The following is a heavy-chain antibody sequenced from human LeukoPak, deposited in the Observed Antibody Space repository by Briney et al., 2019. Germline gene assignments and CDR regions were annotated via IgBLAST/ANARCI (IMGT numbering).Heavy chain of an antibody. Sequence: GGSLRLSCAASGFTFSSYAMHWVRQAPGKGLEWVAVISYDGSNKYYADSVKGRFTISRDNSKNTLYLQMNSLRAEDTAVYHCATNERGTFFASFDYWGQGTLVTVSS. CDR3: ATNERGTFFASFDY. CDR1: GFTFSSYA. J-gene: IGHJ4*02. V-gene: IGHV3-30-3*01. CDR2: ISYDGSNK. D-gene: IGHD2/OR15-2a*01.